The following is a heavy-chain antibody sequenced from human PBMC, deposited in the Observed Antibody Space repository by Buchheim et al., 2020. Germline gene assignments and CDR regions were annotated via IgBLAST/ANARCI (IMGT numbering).Heavy chain of an antibody. D-gene: IGHD4-17*01. CDR3: AKVWYGDWYFDL. V-gene: IGHV3-9*01. Sequence: EVQLVESGGGLVQPGRSLRLSCAASGFTFDDYAMHWVRQAPGKGLEWVSGISWNSGSIGYADSVKGRFTISRDSAQNSLYLQMNSLRSEDTALYYCAKVWYGDWYFDLWGRGTL. CDR2: ISWNSGSI. J-gene: IGHJ2*01. CDR1: GFTFDDYA.